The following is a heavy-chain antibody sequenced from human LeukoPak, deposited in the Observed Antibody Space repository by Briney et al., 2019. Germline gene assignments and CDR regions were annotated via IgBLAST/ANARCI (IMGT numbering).Heavy chain of an antibody. CDR1: GGSFSGYY. D-gene: IGHD5-18*01. V-gene: IGHV4-34*01. CDR2: INHSGST. Sequence: SETLSLTCAVYGGSFSGYYWSWIRQPPGKGLEWIGEINHSGSTNYNPSLKSRVTISVDTSKNQFSLKLSSVTAADTAVYYCARQLWDRPFDYWDQGTLVTVSS. CDR3: ARQLWDRPFDY. J-gene: IGHJ4*02.